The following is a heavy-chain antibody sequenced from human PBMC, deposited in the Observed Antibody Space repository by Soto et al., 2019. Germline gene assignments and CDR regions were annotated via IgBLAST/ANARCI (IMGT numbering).Heavy chain of an antibody. D-gene: IGHD6-6*01. J-gene: IGHJ6*02. Sequence: ASVKVSCKASGYTFTSYYMHWVRQAPGQGLEWMGIINPSGGSTSYAQKFQGRVTMTRGTSTSTVYMELSSLRSEDTAVYYCAXERAARHYYYYYYGMDVWGQGTTVTVSS. CDR2: INPSGGST. V-gene: IGHV1-46*01. CDR1: GYTFTSYY. CDR3: AXERAARHYYYYYYGMDV.